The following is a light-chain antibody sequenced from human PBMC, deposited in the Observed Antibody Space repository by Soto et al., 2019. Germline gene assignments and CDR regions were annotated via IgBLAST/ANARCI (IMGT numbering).Light chain of an antibody. V-gene: IGLV1-40*01. J-gene: IGLJ2*01. Sequence: QSVLTQPPSVSGAPGQRVTISRTGSSSNIGAGYDVHWYQQLPGRAPKLLIYGNTNRPSGVPDRFSGSKSGTSASLAITGLQAEDEADYYCLSFDSSLSVVFGGGTKVTVL. CDR3: LSFDSSLSVV. CDR1: SSNIGAGYD. CDR2: GNT.